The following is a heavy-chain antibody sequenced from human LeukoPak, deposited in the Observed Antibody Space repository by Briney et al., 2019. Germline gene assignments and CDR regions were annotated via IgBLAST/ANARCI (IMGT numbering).Heavy chain of an antibody. CDR3: ARGAYYYDSSGYNWYFDL. CDR2: IYDSGST. D-gene: IGHD3-22*01. V-gene: IGHV4-59*01. Sequence: SETLSLTCSVSGGSISRYYWSWIRQPPGKGLEWIGYIYDSGSTNYNPSLKRRVTISVDTSKKQFSLNLSSVTAADTAVYYCARGAYYYDSSGYNWYFDLWGRGTLVTVSS. J-gene: IGHJ2*01. CDR1: GGSISRYY.